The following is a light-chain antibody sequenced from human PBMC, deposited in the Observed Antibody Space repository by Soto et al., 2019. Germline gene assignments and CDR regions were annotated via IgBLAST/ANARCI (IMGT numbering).Light chain of an antibody. CDR1: PSISSW. V-gene: IGKV1-5*01. CDR2: DAS. CDR3: QQYNSYSWT. J-gene: IGKJ1*01. Sequence: DIQMTQSPSTLSASVGDRVTITCRASPSISSWLAWYQQKPGKAPNLLIEDASSLESGVPSRFSGSGSGTEFTLTISSLQPDYFATYYCQQYNSYSWTFGQGTKVEIK.